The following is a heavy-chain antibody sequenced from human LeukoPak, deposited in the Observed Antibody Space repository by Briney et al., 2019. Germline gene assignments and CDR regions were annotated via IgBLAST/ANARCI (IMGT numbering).Heavy chain of an antibody. CDR1: GFTFDDYA. CDR3: AKDKAPGYCSGGSCHNFDY. V-gene: IGHV3-43D*03. Sequence: GGSLRLSCAASGFTFDDYAMHWVRQAPGKGLEWVSLISWDGGSTYYADSVKGRFTISRDNSKNSLYLQMNSLRAEDPALYYCAKDKAPGYCSGGSCHNFDYWGQGTLVTVSS. CDR2: ISWDGGST. J-gene: IGHJ4*02. D-gene: IGHD2-15*01.